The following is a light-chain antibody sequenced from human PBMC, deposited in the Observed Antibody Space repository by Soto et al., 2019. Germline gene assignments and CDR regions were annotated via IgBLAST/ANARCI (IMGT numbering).Light chain of an antibody. V-gene: IGKV3-20*01. Sequence: ARQNVDSNYSAWHQKTPGTPTRLIIFGASGRATGLQDRFSGSGSGTDFTLTISRLEPEDFAVYYRQQYGSPPSFGRGTKVDIK. CDR1: QNVDSNY. CDR3: QQYGSPPS. CDR2: GAS. J-gene: IGKJ4*01.